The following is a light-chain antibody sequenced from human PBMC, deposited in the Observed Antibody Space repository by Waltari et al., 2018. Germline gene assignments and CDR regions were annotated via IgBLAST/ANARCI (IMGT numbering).Light chain of an antibody. V-gene: IGKV1-33*01. J-gene: IGKJ2*01. CDR1: GDINNF. Sequence: DIQMTQSPSSLSASVGDRVTISCQESGDINNFLNWYQQKPGKAPTLLIYDASNLEIGVPARFSGRGSGTHFTLTITNVQPEDVATYYCQLYDDFPPYTFGQGTKLDIK. CDR3: QLYDDFPPYT. CDR2: DAS.